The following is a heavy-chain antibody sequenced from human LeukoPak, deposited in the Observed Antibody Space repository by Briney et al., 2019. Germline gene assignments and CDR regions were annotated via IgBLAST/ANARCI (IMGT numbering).Heavy chain of an antibody. V-gene: IGHV4-59*01. D-gene: IGHD3-22*01. Sequence: SETLSLTCTVSGGSISSYYWSWIRQPPGKGLEWIGYIYYSGSTNYNPSLKSRVTISVDTSKNQFSLKLSSVTAADTAVYYCARDRAYYDSSGPYLYYYYYMDVWGKGTTVTVSS. CDR1: GGSISSYY. J-gene: IGHJ6*03. CDR3: ARDRAYYDSSGPYLYYYYYMDV. CDR2: IYYSGST.